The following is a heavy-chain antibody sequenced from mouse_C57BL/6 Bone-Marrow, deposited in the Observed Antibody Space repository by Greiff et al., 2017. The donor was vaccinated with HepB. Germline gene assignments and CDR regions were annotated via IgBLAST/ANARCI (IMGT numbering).Heavy chain of an antibody. CDR1: GFTFTDYY. CDR2: IRNKANGYTK. J-gene: IGHJ2*01. Sequence: EVQVVESGGGLVQPGASLSLSCAASGFTFTDYYMSWVRQPPGKALEWLGFIRNKANGYTKEYSASVKGRFTISRDNSQTILYLQMNALRAEDRATYYCARFPSTGPYFDYWGQGTTLTVSS. CDR3: ARFPSTGPYFDY. D-gene: IGHD4-1*02. V-gene: IGHV7-3*01.